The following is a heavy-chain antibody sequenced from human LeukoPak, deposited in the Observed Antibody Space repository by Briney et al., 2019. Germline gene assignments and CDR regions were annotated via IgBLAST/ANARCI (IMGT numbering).Heavy chain of an antibody. CDR2: IYYSGST. J-gene: IGHJ4*02. CDR3: ARRRKVRGVIMLRGNYFDY. Sequence: SETLSLTCTVSGGSISSSSYYWGWIRQPPGKGLEWIGSIYYSGSTYYNPSLKSRVTISVDTSKNQFSLKLSSVTAADTAVYYCARRRKVRGVIMLRGNYFDYWGQGTLVTVSS. D-gene: IGHD3-10*01. V-gene: IGHV4-39*01. CDR1: GGSISSSSYY.